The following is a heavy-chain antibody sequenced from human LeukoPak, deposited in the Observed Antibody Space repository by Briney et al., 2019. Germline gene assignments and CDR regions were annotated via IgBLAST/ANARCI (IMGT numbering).Heavy chain of an antibody. CDR3: GKTTVGYSSGQKPAWPVDY. CDR2: IFGSGGSP. V-gene: IGHV3-23*01. Sequence: GGSLRLSCEASGFTFGSYAMYWVRQAPGKGLEWVAGIFGSGGSPHYADSVKGRFTISRDNSQNTVYLHINSPRAEDTAVYYCGKTTVGYSSGQKPAWPVDYWGQGTLVTVSS. D-gene: IGHD5-18*01. CDR1: GFTFGSYA. J-gene: IGHJ4*02.